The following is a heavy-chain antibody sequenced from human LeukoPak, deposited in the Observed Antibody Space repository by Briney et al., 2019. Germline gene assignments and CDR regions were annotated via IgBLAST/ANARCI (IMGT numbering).Heavy chain of an antibody. D-gene: IGHD3-10*01. J-gene: IGHJ3*02. CDR1: GGSISSYY. CDR3: ARLMVRGVSYDAFDI. CDR2: IYYSGST. Sequence: SETLSLTCTVSGGSISSYYWSWIRQPPGKGLEWIGYIYYSGSTNYNPSLKSRVTISVDTSKNQFSLKLSSVTAADTAVYYCARLMVRGVSYDAFDIWGQGTMVTVSS. V-gene: IGHV4-59*08.